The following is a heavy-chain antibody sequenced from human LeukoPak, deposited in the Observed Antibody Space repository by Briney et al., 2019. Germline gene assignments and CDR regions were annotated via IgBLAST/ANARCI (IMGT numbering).Heavy chain of an antibody. CDR2: INPNSGGT. D-gene: IGHD3-3*01. CDR3: ARGEWLVLGDH. Sequence: ALVKVSCKASGYNFNAYYMHWVRQAPGHGLEWMGWINPNSGGTNYAQKFQGRVTLTRHTSINTVYMEVNRLTSDDTVVYYCARGEWLVLGDHWGQGTPVTVSS. V-gene: IGHV1-2*02. J-gene: IGHJ4*02. CDR1: GYNFNAYY.